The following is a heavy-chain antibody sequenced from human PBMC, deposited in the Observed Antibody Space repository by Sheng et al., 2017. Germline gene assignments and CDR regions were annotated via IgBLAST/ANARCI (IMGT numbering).Heavy chain of an antibody. CDR1: GYTFTGYY. J-gene: IGHJ4*02. CDR2: INPNSGDT. D-gene: IGHD3-9*01. Sequence: QVQLVQSGAEVKKPGASVKVSCKASGYTFTGYYMHWVRQAPGQGLEWMGWINPNSGDTNYAQKFQGRVTMTRDTSISTAYMELSRLRSDDTAVYYCARDSYPLSGGILNYWGQGTLVTVSS. CDR3: ARDSYPLSGGILNY. V-gene: IGHV1-2*02.